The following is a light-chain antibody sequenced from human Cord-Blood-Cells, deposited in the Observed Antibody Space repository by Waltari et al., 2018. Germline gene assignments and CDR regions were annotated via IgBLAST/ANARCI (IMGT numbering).Light chain of an antibody. CDR1: SSDVGGYNY. J-gene: IGLJ1*01. V-gene: IGLV2-14*01. CDR3: SSYTSSSTLHV. Sequence: QSALTQPASVSGSPGQSITISCTGTSSDVGGYNYVSWYQQHPGKAPKLMIYEVSNRPSGVSNPFSGSKSGHTASLTISGLQAEDEADYYCSSYTSSSTLHVFGTGTKVTVL. CDR2: EVS.